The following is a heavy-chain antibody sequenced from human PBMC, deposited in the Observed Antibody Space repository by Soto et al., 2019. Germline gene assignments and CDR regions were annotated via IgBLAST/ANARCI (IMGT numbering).Heavy chain of an antibody. Sequence: QVQLVQSGAEVKKPGSSVKVSCKASGGTFSSYAISWVRQAPGQGLEWMGGIIPIFGTANYAQQFQGRVTITADESTSTAYMELSSLRSEDTAVYYCARENPFRFVEGFHRGWFEPWGKGNLVTVSS. V-gene: IGHV1-69*01. D-gene: IGHD3-3*01. CDR1: GGTFSSYA. J-gene: IGHJ5*02. CDR3: ARENPFRFVEGFHRGWFEP. CDR2: IIPIFGTA.